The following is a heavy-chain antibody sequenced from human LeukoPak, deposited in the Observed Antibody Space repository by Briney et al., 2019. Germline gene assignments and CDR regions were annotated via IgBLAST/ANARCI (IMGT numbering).Heavy chain of an antibody. V-gene: IGHV3-48*02. J-gene: IGHJ4*02. Sequence: GGSLRLSCAASGFAFSSFSMNWVRQARGKGLEWVSYIWGSRSIRYYADSVKGRFTIYRDSAKISLYLQMNSLRDEDTAVYYCARDLHSGAYTFDYWGQGTLVTVS. CDR2: IWGSRSIR. D-gene: IGHD1-26*01. CDR3: ARDLHSGAYTFDY. CDR1: GFAFSSFS.